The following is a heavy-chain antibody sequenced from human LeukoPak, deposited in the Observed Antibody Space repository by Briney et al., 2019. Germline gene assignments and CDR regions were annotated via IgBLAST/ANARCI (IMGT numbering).Heavy chain of an antibody. CDR1: GFTFSSYG. D-gene: IGHD3-10*01. J-gene: IGHJ3*02. CDR2: IRYDGSNK. Sequence: GGSLRLSCAASGFTFSSYGMHWVRQAPGKGLEWVAFIRYDGSNKYYADSVKGRFTISRDNSKNTLYLQMNSLRAEDTAVYYCAKVEGLLWFGEASNAFDIWGQGTMVTVSS. CDR3: AKVEGLLWFGEASNAFDI. V-gene: IGHV3-30*02.